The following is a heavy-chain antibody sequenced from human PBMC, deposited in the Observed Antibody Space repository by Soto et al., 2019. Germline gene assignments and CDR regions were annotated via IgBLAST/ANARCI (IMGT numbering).Heavy chain of an antibody. Sequence: HPGGSLRLSCAASGFTFSSYAMSWVRQAPGKGLEWVSAISGSGGSTYYADSVKGRFTISRDNSKNTLYLQMNSLRAEDTAVYYCAKDLDFWSGYYKPYFDYWGQGTLVTVSS. CDR3: AKDLDFWSGYYKPYFDY. D-gene: IGHD3-3*01. V-gene: IGHV3-23*01. CDR1: GFTFSSYA. J-gene: IGHJ4*02. CDR2: ISGSGGST.